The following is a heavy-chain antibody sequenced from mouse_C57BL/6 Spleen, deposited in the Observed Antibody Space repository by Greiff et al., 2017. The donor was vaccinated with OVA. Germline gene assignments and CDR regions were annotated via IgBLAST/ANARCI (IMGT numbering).Heavy chain of an antibody. CDR1: GYAFTNYL. D-gene: IGHD1-1*01. V-gene: IGHV1-54*01. Sequence: QVQLQQSGAELVRPGTSVKVSCKASGYAFTNYLIEWVKQRPGQGLEWIGVINPGSGGTNYNEKFKGKATLTADKSSSTAYMQISSLTSEDSAVYFCARNYGSEGDFDYWGQGTTLTVSS. CDR3: ARNYGSEGDFDY. J-gene: IGHJ2*01. CDR2: INPGSGGT.